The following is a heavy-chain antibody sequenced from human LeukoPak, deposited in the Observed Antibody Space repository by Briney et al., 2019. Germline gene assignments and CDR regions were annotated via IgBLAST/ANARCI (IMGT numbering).Heavy chain of an antibody. D-gene: IGHD2/OR15-2a*01. V-gene: IGHV3-11*04. CDR3: ARVSFLSGYSYYFDY. CDR1: GFIFSDYY. J-gene: IGHJ4*02. Sequence: NPGGSLRLSCAASGFIFSDYYMSWIRQAPGKGLEWVSYISSSGSTMYYTDSVKGRFTISRDNAKNSLYLQMNSLRAEDTAVYYCARVSFLSGYSYYFDYWGQGTLVTVSS. CDR2: ISSSGSTM.